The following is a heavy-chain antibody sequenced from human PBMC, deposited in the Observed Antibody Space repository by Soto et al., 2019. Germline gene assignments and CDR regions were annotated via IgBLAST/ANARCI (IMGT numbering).Heavy chain of an antibody. J-gene: IGHJ4*02. CDR3: ARVAVSAVGVAATGGGFDY. V-gene: IGHV4-34*01. CDR1: GGSFSGYY. D-gene: IGHD2-15*01. CDR2: INHSGST. Sequence: QVQLQQWGAGLLKPSETLSLTCAVYGGSFSGYYWSWIRQPPGKGLEWIGEINHSGSTNYNPFLKSRVPLSVDTSRKQFSLKLSSVTAADTAVYDCARVAVSAVGVAATGGGFDYWGQGTLVTVSS.